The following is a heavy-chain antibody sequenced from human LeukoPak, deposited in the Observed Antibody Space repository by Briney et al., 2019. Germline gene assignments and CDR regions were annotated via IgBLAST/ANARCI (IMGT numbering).Heavy chain of an antibody. J-gene: IGHJ4*02. CDR2: VSDSRDV. V-gene: IGHV3-48*02. CDR3: TRDGLHTAHFDY. Sequence: GGSLRLSCAAFGFTFSTYTMNWVRQAPGKGLEWVSTVSDSRDVHYSDSVKGRFTISRDNARNSLYLQMNSLRDEDTAVYYCTRDGLHTAHFDYWGQGTLVTVSS. CDR1: GFTFSTYT. D-gene: IGHD5-18*01.